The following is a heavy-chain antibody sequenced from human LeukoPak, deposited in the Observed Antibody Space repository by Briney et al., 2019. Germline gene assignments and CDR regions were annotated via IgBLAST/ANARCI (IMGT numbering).Heavy chain of an antibody. J-gene: IGHJ4*02. CDR1: GGSIRSSNW. CDR2: IYHTGNT. CDR3: ATETYYDSSGPHFDY. Sequence: SETLSLTCTVSGGSIRSSNWWSWVRQPPGKGLEWIGEIYHTGNTNYNPSLKSRVTISVDKSKNQFSLKLSSVTAADTAVYYCATETYYDSSGPHFDYWGQGTLVTVSS. V-gene: IGHV4-4*02. D-gene: IGHD3-22*01.